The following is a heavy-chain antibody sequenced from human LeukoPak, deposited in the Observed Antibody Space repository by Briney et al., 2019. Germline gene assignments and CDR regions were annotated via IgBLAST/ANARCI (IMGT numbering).Heavy chain of an antibody. V-gene: IGHV4-61*02. D-gene: IGHD2-15*01. CDR1: GGSISSGSYY. Sequence: SETLSLTCTVSGGSISSGSYYWSWIRQPAGKGLEWIGRIYTSGSTNYTPSLKSRITISVDTSENQFSLKLSSVTAADTAVYYCARNSCPSGSCYDNRGYFDYWGQGTLVTVSS. CDR3: ARNSCPSGSCYDNRGYFDY. J-gene: IGHJ4*02. CDR2: IYTSGST.